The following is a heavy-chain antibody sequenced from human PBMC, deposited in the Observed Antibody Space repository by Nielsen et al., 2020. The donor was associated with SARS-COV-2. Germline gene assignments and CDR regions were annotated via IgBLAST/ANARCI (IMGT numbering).Heavy chain of an antibody. V-gene: IGHV4-34*01. Sequence: SETLSLTCTVSGGSISSYYWSWIRQPPGKGLEWIGEINHSGSTNYNPSLKSRVTISVDTSKNQFSLKLSSVTAADTAVYYCARSKGHIAAAGTPYYYYMDVWGKGTTVTVSS. CDR1: GGSISSYY. CDR2: INHSGST. D-gene: IGHD6-13*01. J-gene: IGHJ6*03. CDR3: ARSKGHIAAAGTPYYYYMDV.